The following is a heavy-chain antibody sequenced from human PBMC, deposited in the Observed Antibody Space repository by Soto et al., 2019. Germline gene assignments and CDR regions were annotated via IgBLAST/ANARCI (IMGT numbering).Heavy chain of an antibody. CDR1: GGSFSGYY. V-gene: IGHV4-34*01. D-gene: IGHD2-2*01. CDR2: INHSGST. CDR3: ARADERDIVVVPAARSVRFDP. J-gene: IGHJ5*02. Sequence: SETLSLTCAVYGGSFSGYYWSWIRQPPGKGLEWIGEINHSGSTNYNPSLKSRVTISVDTSKNQFSLKLSSVTAADTAVYYCARADERDIVVVPAARSVRFDPWGQGTLVTVSS.